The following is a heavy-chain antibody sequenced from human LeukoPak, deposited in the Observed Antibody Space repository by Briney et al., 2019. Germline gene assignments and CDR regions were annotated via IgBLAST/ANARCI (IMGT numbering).Heavy chain of an antibody. CDR2: IIPIFGTA. CDR1: GGTFSSYA. D-gene: IGHD6-13*01. Sequence: GSSVKVSCKASGGTFSSYAISWVRQAPGQGLEWMGGIIPIFGTANYAQKFQGRVTITTDESTSTAYMELSSLRSEDTAVYYCARASIAAAGRGYYYYYMDVWAKGPRSPSP. J-gene: IGHJ6*03. V-gene: IGHV1-69*05. CDR3: ARASIAAAGRGYYYYYMDV.